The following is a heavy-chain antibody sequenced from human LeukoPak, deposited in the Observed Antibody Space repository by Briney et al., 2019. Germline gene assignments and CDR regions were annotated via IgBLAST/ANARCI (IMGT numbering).Heavy chain of an antibody. D-gene: IGHD1-14*01. CDR2: ISPSDSHK. CDR1: GFTFSDYY. V-gene: IGHV3-11*01. J-gene: IGHJ6*02. CDR3: ARGHHNLDV. Sequence: PGGSLRLSCAASGFTFSDYYMSWIRQAPGKGLEWDSYISPSDSHKCDADSVKGRFTVSRDKAKNSRYLQMNSLRGEDKAVYYCARGHHNLDVWGQGTTVTVSS.